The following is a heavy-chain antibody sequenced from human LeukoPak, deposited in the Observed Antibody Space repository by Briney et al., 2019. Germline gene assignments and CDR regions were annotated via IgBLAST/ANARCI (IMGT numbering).Heavy chain of an antibody. CDR1: GGSISSGGYY. J-gene: IGHJ5*02. CDR2: IYYSGST. D-gene: IGHD6-13*01. Sequence: PSETLSLTCTVSGGSISSGGYYWSWIRQPPGKGLEWIGYIYYSGSTNYNPSLKSRVTISVDTSKNQFSLKLSSVTAADTAVYYCARHLSSGSSSWSQGNWFDPWGQGTLVTVSS. V-gene: IGHV4-61*08. CDR3: ARHLSSGSSSWSQGNWFDP.